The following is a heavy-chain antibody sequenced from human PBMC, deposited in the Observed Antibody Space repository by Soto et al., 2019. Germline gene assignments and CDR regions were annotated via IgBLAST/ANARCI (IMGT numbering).Heavy chain of an antibody. CDR1: GFTVSSNY. Sequence: PGGSLRLSCAASGFTVSSNYMSWVRQAPGKGLEWVSVIYSGGSTYYADSVKGRFTISRDNSKNTLYLQMNSLGAEDTAVYYCARDLPIGSYSHWGQGTLVTVSS. CDR3: ARDLPIGSYSH. V-gene: IGHV3-66*01. D-gene: IGHD3-10*01. CDR2: IYSGGST. J-gene: IGHJ4*02.